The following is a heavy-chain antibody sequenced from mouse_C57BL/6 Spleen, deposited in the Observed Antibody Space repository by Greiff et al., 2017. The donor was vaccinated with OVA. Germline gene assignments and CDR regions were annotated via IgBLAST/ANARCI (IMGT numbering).Heavy chain of an antibody. Sequence: EVQLQQSGTVLARPGASVNMSCKTSGYTFTSYWMHWVKQRPGQGLEWIGAIYPGNSDTSYNQKFKGKATLTAVTSASTAYMELSSLTNEDSAVYYCTRESSKGPYWGQGTLVTVSA. V-gene: IGHV1-5*01. CDR1: GYTFTSYW. D-gene: IGHD1-1*01. CDR2: IYPGNSDT. J-gene: IGHJ3*01. CDR3: TRESSKGPY.